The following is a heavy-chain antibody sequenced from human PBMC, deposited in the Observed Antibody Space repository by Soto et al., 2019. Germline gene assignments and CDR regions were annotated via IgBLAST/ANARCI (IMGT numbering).Heavy chain of an antibody. J-gene: IGHJ3*02. Sequence: EVQLVESGGGLVQPGRSLRLYCAASGFTFDDYAMHWVRQAPGKGLEWVSGISWNSGSIGYADSVKGRFTISRDNAKNSLYLQMNSLRAEDTVLYYCAKDYLRSGWSPDAFDIWGQGTMVTGSS. CDR2: ISWNSGSI. D-gene: IGHD6-19*01. V-gene: IGHV3-9*01. CDR3: AKDYLRSGWSPDAFDI. CDR1: GFTFDDYA.